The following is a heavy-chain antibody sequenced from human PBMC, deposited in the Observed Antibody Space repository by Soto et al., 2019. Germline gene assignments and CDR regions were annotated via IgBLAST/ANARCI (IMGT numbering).Heavy chain of an antibody. V-gene: IGHV4-59*01. Sequence: TSETLSLTCTGSGGSISSYYWSGIRQPPGKGLEYIGYIYYSGSTNYNPSLKSRVTISVDTSKNQFSLKLSSVTAADTAVYYCSSDLGRAAFAICGQGTMVTVSS. J-gene: IGHJ3*02. CDR2: IYYSGST. CDR3: SSDLGRAAFAI. CDR1: GGSISSYY.